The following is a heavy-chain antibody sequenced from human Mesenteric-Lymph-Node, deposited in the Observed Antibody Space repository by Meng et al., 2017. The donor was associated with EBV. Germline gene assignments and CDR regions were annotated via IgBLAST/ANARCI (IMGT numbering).Heavy chain of an antibody. CDR3: ARFQRFGDFD. D-gene: IGHD3-10*01. Sequence: QLHLQGSGPGLLKPSGTLSLTCSVSGASISSYSWWSWVRQPPGKGLEWIGEIYHSGSTNYNPSLKSRVTISVDKSKRQFSLKLTSVTAADTAVYHCARFQRFGDFDWGQGTLVIVSS. CDR2: IYHSGST. V-gene: IGHV4-4*02. J-gene: IGHJ4*02. CDR1: GASISSYSW.